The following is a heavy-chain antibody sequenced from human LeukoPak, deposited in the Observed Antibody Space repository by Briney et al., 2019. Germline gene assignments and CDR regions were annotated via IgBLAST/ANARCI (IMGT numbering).Heavy chain of an antibody. J-gene: IGHJ4*02. V-gene: IGHV1-18*01. CDR2: ISGDKGNT. Sequence: ASVKVSCKASGYTFISYGISWVRQAPGQGPEWMGWISGDKGNTNYAQKFQGRVTMTTDTSTSTAYMELRSLRSDDTAVYYCARDRSPMVRGVIIVYYFDYWGQGTLVTVSS. D-gene: IGHD3-10*01. CDR3: ARDRSPMVRGVIIVYYFDY. CDR1: GYTFISYG.